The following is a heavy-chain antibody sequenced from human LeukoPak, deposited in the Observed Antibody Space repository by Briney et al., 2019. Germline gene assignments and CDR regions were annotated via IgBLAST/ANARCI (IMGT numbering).Heavy chain of an antibody. CDR2: INSDGSST. D-gene: IGHD6-19*01. V-gene: IGHV3-74*01. J-gene: IGHJ4*02. CDR3: ARLGVAGDGHDY. Sequence: GGSLRLSCAASGFTFSSYWMHWVRQAPGKGLVWVSRINSDGSSTRYADSVKGRFTISRDNAKNTLYLQMNSLRAEDTAVYYCARLGVAGDGHDYWGQGTLVTVSS. CDR1: GFTFSSYW.